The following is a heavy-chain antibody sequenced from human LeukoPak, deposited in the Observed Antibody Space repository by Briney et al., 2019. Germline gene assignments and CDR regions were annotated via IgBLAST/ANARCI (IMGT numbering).Heavy chain of an antibody. D-gene: IGHD3-3*01. V-gene: IGHV3-23*01. J-gene: IGHJ4*02. CDR3: AKVDFWSGYSDY. Sequence: GGSLRLSCAASGFTFSGYAMSWVRQAPGKGLEWVSAISGSGGSTYYADSVKGWFTISRDNSKNTLYLQMNSLRAEDTAVYYCAKVDFWSGYSDYWGQGTLVTVSS. CDR2: ISGSGGST. CDR1: GFTFSGYA.